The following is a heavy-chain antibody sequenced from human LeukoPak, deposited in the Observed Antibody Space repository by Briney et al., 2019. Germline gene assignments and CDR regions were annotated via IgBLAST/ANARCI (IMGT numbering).Heavy chain of an antibody. CDR1: GFSFSSYR. V-gene: IGHV3-21*01. CDR3: AKDRVGSSWYYFDY. Sequence: PGGSLRLSCAASGFSFSSYRMNWVRQAPGKGLEWVSSVSNSGDYIHYADSVKGRFIISRDNSKNTLYLQMNSLRAEDTAVYYCAKDRVGSSWYYFDYWGQGTLVTVSS. D-gene: IGHD6-13*01. J-gene: IGHJ4*02. CDR2: VSNSGDYI.